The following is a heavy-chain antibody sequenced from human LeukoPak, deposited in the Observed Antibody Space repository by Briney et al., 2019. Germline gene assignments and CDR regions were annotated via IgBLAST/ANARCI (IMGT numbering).Heavy chain of an antibody. Sequence: ASVKVSCKASGYTFTSYYMHWVRQAPGQGLEWMGIINPSGGSTSYAQKFQGRVTMTRDMSTSTVYMELSSLRSDDTAVYYCARAKIYCSGGSCYPYYFDYWGQGTLVTVSS. CDR2: INPSGGST. J-gene: IGHJ4*02. D-gene: IGHD2-15*01. CDR1: GYTFTSYY. V-gene: IGHV1-46*01. CDR3: ARAKIYCSGGSCYPYYFDY.